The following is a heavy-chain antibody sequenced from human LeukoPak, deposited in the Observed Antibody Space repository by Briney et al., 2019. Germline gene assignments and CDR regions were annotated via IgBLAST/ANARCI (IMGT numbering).Heavy chain of an antibody. D-gene: IGHD6-19*01. J-gene: IGHJ4*02. V-gene: IGHV3-23*01. CDR1: GFTFSSYA. CDR2: ISGSGGST. CDR3: AKDNEVAGFFDY. Sequence: PGGSLRLSCAASGFTFSSYAMSWVRQAPGKGLEWVSAISGSGGSTYYAGSVKGRFTISRDNSKNTLYLQMNSLRAEDTAVYYCAKDNEVAGFFDYWGQGTLVTVSS.